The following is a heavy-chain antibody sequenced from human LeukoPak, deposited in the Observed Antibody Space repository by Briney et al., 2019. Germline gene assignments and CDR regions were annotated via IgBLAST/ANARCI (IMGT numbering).Heavy chain of an antibody. V-gene: IGHV4-39*01. D-gene: IGHD6-13*01. J-gene: IGHJ4*02. CDR1: GGSIRSVSYY. Sequence: PSETLSLTCSVSGGSIRSVSYYWGWIRQPPGKGLEWIGSIYYSGTAYYNPSLEGRVTISVDTSMHQFSLKMSSVTAADTAVYYCARRSSRAADFDYWGQGTLVTVSS. CDR2: IYYSGTA. CDR3: ARRSSRAADFDY.